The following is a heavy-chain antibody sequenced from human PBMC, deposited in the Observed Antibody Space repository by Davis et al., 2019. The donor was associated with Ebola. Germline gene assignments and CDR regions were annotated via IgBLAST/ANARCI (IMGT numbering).Heavy chain of an antibody. Sequence: GESLKISCAASGVTFSSYSMNWVRQAPGKGLEWVLFISSSSTTIYYADSVKGRFTISRDNAKNSLYLQMNGLRDEDTAVYYCARGRDISSWTFDYWGQGTLVTVSS. J-gene: IGHJ4*02. CDR2: ISSSSTTI. D-gene: IGHD6-13*01. CDR1: GVTFSSYS. CDR3: ARGRDISSWTFDY. V-gene: IGHV3-48*02.